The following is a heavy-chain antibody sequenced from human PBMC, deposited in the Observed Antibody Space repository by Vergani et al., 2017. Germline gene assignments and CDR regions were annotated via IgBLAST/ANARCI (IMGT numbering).Heavy chain of an antibody. CDR2: IYYSGST. CDR1: GGSISSYY. Sequence: QVQLQESGPGLVKPSETLSLTCTVSGGSISSYYWSWIRQPPGKGLEWIGNIYYSGSTNYNPSLKSRVTISVDTSKNQFSLKLSSVTAPDTAVYYCARVGGGPFFDYWGQGTLVTVSS. CDR3: ARVGGGPFFDY. V-gene: IGHV4-59*01. J-gene: IGHJ4*02. D-gene: IGHD3-16*01.